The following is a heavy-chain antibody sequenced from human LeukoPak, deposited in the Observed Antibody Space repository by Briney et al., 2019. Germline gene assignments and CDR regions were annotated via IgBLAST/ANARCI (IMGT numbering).Heavy chain of an antibody. J-gene: IGHJ6*03. CDR1: GYSISSGYY. CDR2: IYHSGST. Sequence: PSETLSLTCTVSGYSISSGYYWGWIRQPPGKGLEWIGSIYHSGSTYYNPSLKSRVTISVDTSKNQFSLKLSSVTAADTAVYYCARGARDYDFWSGAQNYYYYYMDVWGKGTTVTVSS. CDR3: ARGARDYDFWSGAQNYYYYYMDV. V-gene: IGHV4-38-2*02. D-gene: IGHD3-3*01.